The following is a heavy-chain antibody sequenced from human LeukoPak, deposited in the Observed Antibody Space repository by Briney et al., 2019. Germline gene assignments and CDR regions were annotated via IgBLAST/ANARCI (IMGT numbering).Heavy chain of an antibody. J-gene: IGHJ4*02. CDR1: GGSISSYY. Sequence: SETLSLTCTVSGGSISSYYWSWIRQPAGKGLEWIGRIYTSGSTNYNPSLKSRVTMSVDTSKNQFSLKLSSVTAADTAVYYCARELRITMIVVVYFDYWGQGTLVTVSS. CDR3: ARELRITMIVVVYFDY. V-gene: IGHV4-4*07. CDR2: IYTSGST. D-gene: IGHD3-22*01.